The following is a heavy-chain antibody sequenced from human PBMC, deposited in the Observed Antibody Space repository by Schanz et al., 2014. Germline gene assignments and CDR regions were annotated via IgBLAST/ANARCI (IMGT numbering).Heavy chain of an antibody. J-gene: IGHJ5*02. CDR3: ARAVGGNSALEWFDP. Sequence: QVQLQESGPRLVKPSQTLSLTCTVSGGSIDVSGYYWSWIRQQPGKALEWIGYIYHSGNTYSKPSRQSRLPMSVEAAKNPFCLSLRSATAAAAAIYYCARAVGGNSALEWFDPWGPGTLVTVSS. CDR1: GGSIDVSGYY. D-gene: IGHD2-21*01. CDR2: IYHSGNT. V-gene: IGHV4-31*03.